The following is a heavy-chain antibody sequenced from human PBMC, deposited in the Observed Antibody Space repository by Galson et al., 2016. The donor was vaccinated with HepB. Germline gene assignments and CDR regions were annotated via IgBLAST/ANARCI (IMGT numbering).Heavy chain of an antibody. CDR1: GFTFSGYW. Sequence: SLRLSCAASGFTFSGYWMTWVRQAPGKGLEWVANIKQDGCKKNYVDSVKGRFTISRDNAKNLLDLQMNSLRAEDTAMYYCASAPAATESDYWGQGTLVTVSP. CDR3: ASAPAATESDY. D-gene: IGHD1-1*01. V-gene: IGHV3-7*01. CDR2: IKQDGCKK. J-gene: IGHJ4*02.